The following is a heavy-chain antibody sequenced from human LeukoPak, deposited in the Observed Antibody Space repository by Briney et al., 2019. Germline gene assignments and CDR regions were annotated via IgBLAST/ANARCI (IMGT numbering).Heavy chain of an antibody. CDR3: ARAATRYYYDSSGYPWWFDY. J-gene: IGHJ4*02. D-gene: IGHD3-22*01. Sequence: SETLSLTCAVSGGSISSGGYSWSWIRQPPGKGLEWIGYIFHSGSTYYNPSLKSRVTISVDRSKNQFSLKLSSVTAADTAVYYCARAATRYYYDSSGYPWWFDYWGQGTLVTVSS. CDR2: IFHSGST. V-gene: IGHV4-30-2*01. CDR1: GGSISSGGYS.